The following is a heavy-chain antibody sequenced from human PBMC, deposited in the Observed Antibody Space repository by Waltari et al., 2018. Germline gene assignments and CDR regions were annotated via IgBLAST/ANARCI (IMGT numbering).Heavy chain of an antibody. D-gene: IGHD1-26*01. V-gene: IGHV3-23*01. CDR1: GFTFSSHA. CDR3: AKGRGARSGSAGY. J-gene: IGHJ4*02. Sequence: EVQLWESGGDLVPPGRSLRLSCAASGFTFSSHAMTWVRQAPGKGLEWVSAITGSGDDTFYADSVRGGFTISRDSAKRTLYWQRNSLRAEETAIYYCAKGRGARSGSAGYGGQGTLVTVSS. CDR2: ITGSGDDT.